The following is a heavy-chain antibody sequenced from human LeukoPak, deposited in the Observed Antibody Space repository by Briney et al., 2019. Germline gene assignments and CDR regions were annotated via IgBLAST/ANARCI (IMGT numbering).Heavy chain of an antibody. CDR2: VLGSGVPT. Sequence: PGGSLRLSCAASGITFSKYGMSWVRQAPGKGLEWVATVLGSGVPTYYAGSVQGRFTISRDNSKNTLYLQMNSLRADDTAIYYCAKDPNGDYIGTFDIWGQGTMVVVS. D-gene: IGHD4-17*01. V-gene: IGHV3-23*01. CDR1: GITFSKYG. CDR3: AKDPNGDYIGTFDI. J-gene: IGHJ3*02.